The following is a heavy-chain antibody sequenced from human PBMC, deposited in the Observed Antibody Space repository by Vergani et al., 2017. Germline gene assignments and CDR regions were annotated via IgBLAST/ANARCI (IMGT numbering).Heavy chain of an antibody. CDR2: IKPNTGAT. J-gene: IGHJ4*02. CDR1: EYTFTDYY. Sequence: QVQLVQSGAEVKKPGASVKVSCKASEYTFTDYYIHWVRQAPGQGLEWMGWIKPNTGATNYPQKFQGRVTMTRDTSISSTYMELSRLRSDDTAIYYCARDRQNWLLGTSCLNFWGQGTLVTVSS. CDR3: ARDRQNWLLGTSCLNF. D-gene: IGHD2-2*01. V-gene: IGHV1-2*02.